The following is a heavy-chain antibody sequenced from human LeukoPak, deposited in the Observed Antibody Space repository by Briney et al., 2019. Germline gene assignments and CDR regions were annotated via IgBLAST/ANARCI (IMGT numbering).Heavy chain of an antibody. Sequence: ASVKVSCKASGYTFTSYDINWVRQATGQGLEWMGWINAGNGNTKYSQEFQGRVTITRDTSASTAYMELSSLRSEDMAVYYCARERVRRSSGWYYFDYWGQGTLVTVSS. D-gene: IGHD6-19*01. V-gene: IGHV1-3*03. CDR1: GYTFTSYD. CDR2: INAGNGNT. J-gene: IGHJ4*02. CDR3: ARERVRRSSGWYYFDY.